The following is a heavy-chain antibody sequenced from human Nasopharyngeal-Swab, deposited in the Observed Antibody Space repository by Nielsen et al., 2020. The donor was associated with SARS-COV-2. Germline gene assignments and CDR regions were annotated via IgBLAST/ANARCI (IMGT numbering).Heavy chain of an antibody. CDR2: ISTGAVST. CDR3: ARHQGSSGWFFFDF. CDR1: GFTFSSYA. V-gene: IGHV3-23*01. Sequence: GESLKISCAASGFTFSSYAMSWVRQAPAKGLEWVSAISTGAVSTFYAASVKGRFTISRDDSRTTLYPQMNSLRAEDTAVYYCARHQGSSGWFFFDFWGQGTLVTVSS. J-gene: IGHJ4*02. D-gene: IGHD6-19*01.